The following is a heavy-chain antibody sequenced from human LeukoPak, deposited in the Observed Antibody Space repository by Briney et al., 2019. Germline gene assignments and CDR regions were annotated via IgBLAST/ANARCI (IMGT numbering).Heavy chain of an antibody. CDR3: ARLMMSSTGYLDV. J-gene: IGHJ6*03. D-gene: IGHD2-8*02. Sequence: SETLSLTCSVSGYFISSGYYWGWIRQTPGKGLEWIGHIYPSGSTYYNPSLKSRVTISVDTSKNQFSLKLSSVTAADTAVYYCARLMMSSTGYLDVWGKGTTVTVSS. CDR2: IYPSGST. CDR1: GYFISSGYY. V-gene: IGHV4-38-2*02.